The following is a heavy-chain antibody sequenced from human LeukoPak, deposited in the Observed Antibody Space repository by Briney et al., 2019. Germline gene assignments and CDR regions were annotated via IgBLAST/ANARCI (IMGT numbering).Heavy chain of an antibody. Sequence: VASVKVSCKASGGTFSSYAISWVRQAPGQGLEWMGGIIPIFGTANYAQKFQGRVTITADESTSTAYMELSSLRSEDTAVYYCAQRPYYYDSSGYYWGQGTLVTVSS. CDR1: GGTFSSYA. D-gene: IGHD3-22*01. V-gene: IGHV1-69*01. J-gene: IGHJ4*02. CDR3: AQRPYYYDSSGYY. CDR2: IIPIFGTA.